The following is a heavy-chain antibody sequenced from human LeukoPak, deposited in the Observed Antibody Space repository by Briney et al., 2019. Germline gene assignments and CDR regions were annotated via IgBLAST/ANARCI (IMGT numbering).Heavy chain of an antibody. Sequence: EASVKVSCTASGYTFTGYYMHWVRQAPGQGLEWMGWINPNSGGTNYAQKFQGRVTMTRDTSISTAYMELSRLRSDDTAVYYCARGFGSTSKNWLDPWGQGTLVTVSS. CDR1: GYTFTGYY. J-gene: IGHJ5*02. V-gene: IGHV1-2*02. CDR2: INPNSGGT. D-gene: IGHD2-2*01. CDR3: ARGFGSTSKNWLDP.